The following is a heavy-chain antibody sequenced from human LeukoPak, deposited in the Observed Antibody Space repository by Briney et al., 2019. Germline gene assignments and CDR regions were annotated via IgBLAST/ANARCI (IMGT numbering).Heavy chain of an antibody. Sequence: PGGSLRLSCAASGFTFSSYAMSWVRQAPGKGLEWVSAISGSGGSTYCADSVKGRFTISRDNSKNTLYLQMNSLRAEDTAVYYCAKDSPLYSSSYYFDYWGQGTLVTVSS. J-gene: IGHJ4*02. CDR3: AKDSPLYSSSYYFDY. V-gene: IGHV3-23*01. CDR1: GFTFSSYA. CDR2: ISGSGGST. D-gene: IGHD6-13*01.